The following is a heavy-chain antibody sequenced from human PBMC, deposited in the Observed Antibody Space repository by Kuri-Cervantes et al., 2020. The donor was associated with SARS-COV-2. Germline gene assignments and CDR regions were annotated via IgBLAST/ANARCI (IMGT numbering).Heavy chain of an antibody. V-gene: IGHV4-34*01. D-gene: IGHD3-22*01. CDR2: INHSGST. J-gene: IGHJ5*02. CDR1: GGSFSGYY. CDR3: ARAHYDSSGYYPNWFDP. Sequence: GSLRLSCAVYGGSFSGYYWSWIRQPPGKGLEWIGEINHSGSTNYNPSLKSRVTISVDTSKNQFSLKLSSVTAADTAVYYCARAHYDSSGYYPNWFDPWGQGTLVTLYS.